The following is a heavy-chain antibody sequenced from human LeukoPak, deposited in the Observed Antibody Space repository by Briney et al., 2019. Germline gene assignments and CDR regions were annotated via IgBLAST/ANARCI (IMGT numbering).Heavy chain of an antibody. CDR1: GFTFSSYG. D-gene: IGHD5-18*01. V-gene: IGHV3-7*01. CDR3: ARRVSGYRRFDY. J-gene: IGHJ4*02. CDR2: IKQDGSEK. Sequence: GGSLRPSCAASGFTFSSYGMHWVRQAPGKGLEWVANIKQDGSEKYYVDSVKGRFTISRDNAKNSLYLQMNSLRAEDTAVYYCARRVSGYRRFDYWGQGTLVTVSS.